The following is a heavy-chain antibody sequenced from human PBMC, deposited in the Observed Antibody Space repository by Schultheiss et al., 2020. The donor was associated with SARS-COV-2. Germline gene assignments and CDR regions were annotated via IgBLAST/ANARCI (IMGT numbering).Heavy chain of an antibody. V-gene: IGHV4-61*01. CDR3: AREGYGSGSYPFP. J-gene: IGHJ5*02. D-gene: IGHD3-10*01. CDR1: GGSISSSSYY. CDR2: IYYSGST. Sequence: SETLSLTCTVSGGSISSSSYYWGWIRQPPGKGLEWIGYIYYSGSTNYNPSLKSRVTISVDTSKNQFSLKLSSVTAADTAVYYCAREGYGSGSYPFPWGQGTLVTVSS.